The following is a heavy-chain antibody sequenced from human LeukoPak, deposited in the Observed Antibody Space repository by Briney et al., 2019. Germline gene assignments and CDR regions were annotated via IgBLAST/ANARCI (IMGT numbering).Heavy chain of an antibody. CDR1: GFTFSNTW. CDR3: TKDHGSGSYYFDY. Sequence: PRGSLRLSCAASGFTFSNTWMSWVRQAPGKGLESIGRIKSKTDGGSIDYAAPVKGRFTISRDDSKHTLYLQMNSLKTEDTAVYYCTKDHGSGSYYFDYWGQGTLVTVSS. CDR2: IKSKTDGGSI. D-gene: IGHD3-10*01. J-gene: IGHJ4*02. V-gene: IGHV3-15*01.